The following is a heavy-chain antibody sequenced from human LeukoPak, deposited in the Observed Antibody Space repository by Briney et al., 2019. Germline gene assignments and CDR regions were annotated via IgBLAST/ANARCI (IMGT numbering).Heavy chain of an antibody. J-gene: IGHJ4*02. CDR3: ARVCSSGYYPYFDY. CDR2: INHSGST. V-gene: IGHV4-34*01. Sequence: SETLSLTCAVYGGSFSGYYWSWIRQPPGKGLEWIGEINHSGSTNYNPSLKSRVTTSVDTSKNQFSLKLSSVTAADTAVYYCARVCSSGYYPYFDYWGQGTLVTVSS. CDR1: GGSFSGYY. D-gene: IGHD3-22*01.